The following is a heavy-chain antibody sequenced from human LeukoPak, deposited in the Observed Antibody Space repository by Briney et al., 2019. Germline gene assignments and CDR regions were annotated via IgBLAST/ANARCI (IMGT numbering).Heavy chain of an antibody. D-gene: IGHD6-13*01. CDR1: GGSISSSSYY. V-gene: IGHV4-39*01. CDR3: ARHGSAAAGTIGGWFDP. CDR2: IYYSGST. J-gene: IGHJ5*02. Sequence: SETLSLTCTVSGGSISSSSYYWGWIRQPPEKGLEWIGSIYYSGSTYYNPSLKSRVTISVDTSKNQFSLKLSSVTAADTAVYYCARHGSAAAGTIGGWFDPWGQGTLVTVSS.